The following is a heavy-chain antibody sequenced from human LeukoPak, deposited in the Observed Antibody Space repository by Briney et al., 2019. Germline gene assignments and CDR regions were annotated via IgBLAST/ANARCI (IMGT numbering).Heavy chain of an antibody. CDR2: IIPIFTTA. V-gene: IGHV1-69*06. CDR1: GGTFTDYG. CDR3: ASDGGFEYYFDY. J-gene: IGHJ4*02. Sequence: ASVKVSCKSSGGTFTDYGISWVRHAPGQGLEWMGRIIPIFTTANYAQKFQGRVTITADTSMNTAYMELTSLRSEDTAVYYCASDGGFEYYFDYWGQGTLLTVSS. D-gene: IGHD2/OR15-2a*01.